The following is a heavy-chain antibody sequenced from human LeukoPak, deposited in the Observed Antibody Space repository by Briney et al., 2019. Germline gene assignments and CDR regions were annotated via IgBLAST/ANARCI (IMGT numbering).Heavy chain of an antibody. D-gene: IGHD1-26*01. CDR3: ARPSGSYRKYFDY. Sequence: GGSLRLSCAASGFTFSTYSMNWVRQAPGKGLEWVSSISSSSSYIYYADSVKGRFTISRDNAKNSLYLQMNSLRAEDTAVYYCARPSGSYRKYFDYWGQGTLVTVSS. J-gene: IGHJ4*02. CDR2: ISSSSSYI. V-gene: IGHV3-21*01. CDR1: GFTFSTYS.